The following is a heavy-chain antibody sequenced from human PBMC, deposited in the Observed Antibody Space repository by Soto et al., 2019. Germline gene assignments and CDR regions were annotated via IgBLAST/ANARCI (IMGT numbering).Heavy chain of an antibody. CDR3: VGDHDDLTPMVHGNY. CDR1: GITFSSYS. CDR2: ISSSKTT. D-gene: IGHD5-18*01. J-gene: IGHJ4*02. V-gene: IGHV3-48*02. Sequence: EVQLVESGGGLVQPGESLRLSCTASGITFSSYSMNWVRQAPGKGLEWLSYISSSKTTYADSVKGRLTISRDNAKNSVDLQMTSLRDEATAVYYCVGDHDDLTPMVHGNYWGRGTRVTVSS.